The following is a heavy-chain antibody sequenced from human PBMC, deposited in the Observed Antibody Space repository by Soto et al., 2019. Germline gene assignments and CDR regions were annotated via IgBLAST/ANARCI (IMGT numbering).Heavy chain of an antibody. J-gene: IGHJ3*02. D-gene: IGHD6-19*01. V-gene: IGHV1-8*01. CDR1: GYTFTSYD. CDR2: MNPNSGNT. Sequence: ASVKVCGKASGYTFTSYDINWVRQATGQGLEWMGWMNPNSGNTGYAQKFQGRVTMTRNTSISTAYMELSSLRSEDTAVYYCARCTGYSSGWYSWDLTAFDIWGQGTMVTVSS. CDR3: ARCTGYSSGWYSWDLTAFDI.